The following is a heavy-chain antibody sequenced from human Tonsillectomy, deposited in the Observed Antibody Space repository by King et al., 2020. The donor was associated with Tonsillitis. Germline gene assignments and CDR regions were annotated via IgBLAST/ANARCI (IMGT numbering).Heavy chain of an antibody. J-gene: IGHJ4*02. CDR2: ISYDGSNK. V-gene: IGHV3-30*04. Sequence: VQLVESGGGVVQPGRSLRLSCAASGVTFSSYAMHWVRQAPGKGLEWVAVISYDGSNKYYADSVKGRFTISRDISKNTLFLQMNSLRAEDTAVYYCASDVSGWRQFDYWGQGTLVTVSS. CDR3: ASDVSGWRQFDY. CDR1: GVTFSSYA. D-gene: IGHD6-19*01.